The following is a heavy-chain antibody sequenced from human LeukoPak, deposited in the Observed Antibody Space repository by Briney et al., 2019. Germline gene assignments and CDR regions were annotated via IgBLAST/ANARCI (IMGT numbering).Heavy chain of an antibody. CDR3: ARGAAYCGGDCYST. J-gene: IGHJ5*02. CDR1: GYTFTSYG. Sequence: ASVKVSCKASGYTFTSYGINWVRQATGQGLEWMGWMNPNSGNTGYAQMFQGRVTMTRNTSISTAYMELSSLRSEDTAVYHCARGAAYCGGDCYSTWGQGTLVTVSS. D-gene: IGHD2-21*02. CDR2: MNPNSGNT. V-gene: IGHV1-8*01.